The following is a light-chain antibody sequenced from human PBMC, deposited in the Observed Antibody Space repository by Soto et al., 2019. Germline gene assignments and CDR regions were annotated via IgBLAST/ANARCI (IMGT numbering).Light chain of an antibody. CDR3: QQYNSYSLT. CDR1: QSISSR. V-gene: IGKV1-5*01. J-gene: IGKJ1*01. CDR2: DAS. Sequence: IQVSQSPSTLSASIEDRVTITCRASQSISSRLAWYQQKPGKAPKLLIYDASSLESGVPSGFSGSGSGTEFTLTISSLQPDDFATYYCQQYNSYSLTFGQGTKVDIK.